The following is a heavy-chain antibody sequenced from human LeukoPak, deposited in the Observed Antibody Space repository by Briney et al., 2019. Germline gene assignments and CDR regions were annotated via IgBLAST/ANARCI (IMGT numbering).Heavy chain of an antibody. V-gene: IGHV3-33*06. Sequence: WGSLRLSCAASGFTFSSYGMHWVRQAPGKGLEWVAVIWYDGSNKYYADSVKGRFTISRDNSKKTLDLQMNSLRAEDTAVYYCAKDGSQTSYYYMDVWGKGTTVTVSS. CDR3: AKDGSQTSYYYMDV. CDR2: IWYDGSNK. CDR1: GFTFSSYG. J-gene: IGHJ6*03.